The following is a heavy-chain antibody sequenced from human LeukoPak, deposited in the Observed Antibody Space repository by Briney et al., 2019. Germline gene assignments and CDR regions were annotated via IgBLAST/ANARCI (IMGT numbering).Heavy chain of an antibody. Sequence: GGSLRLSCAASGFTFSLYWMSWLRQAPGKGLEWVANIKEDGSGKYYVDSVKGRFTISRDNAENSLYLQMSSLRAEDTALYHCARTYYDILTGYSHDAFDIWGQGTMVTVSS. CDR3: ARTYYDILTGYSHDAFDI. D-gene: IGHD3-9*01. CDR2: IKEDGSGK. V-gene: IGHV3-7*03. J-gene: IGHJ3*02. CDR1: GFTFSLYW.